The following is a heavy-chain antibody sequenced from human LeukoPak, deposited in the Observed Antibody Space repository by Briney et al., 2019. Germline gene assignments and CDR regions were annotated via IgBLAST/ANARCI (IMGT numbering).Heavy chain of an antibody. V-gene: IGHV3-48*01. CDR2: ISSSSSTI. Sequence: AGGSLRLSCAASGFTFSSYSMNWVRQAPGKGLEWVSYISSSSSTIYYADSVKGRFTISRDNAKNSLHLQMNSLRAEDTAVYYCASATMTTVTTFYYYGMDVWGQGTTVTVSS. CDR3: ASATMTTVTTFYYYGMDV. J-gene: IGHJ6*02. D-gene: IGHD4-17*01. CDR1: GFTFSSYS.